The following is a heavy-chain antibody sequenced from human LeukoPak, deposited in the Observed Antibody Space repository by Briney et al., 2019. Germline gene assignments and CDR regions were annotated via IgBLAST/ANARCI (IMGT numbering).Heavy chain of an antibody. CDR1: GYTFTSYA. Sequence: ASVRVSCKASGYTFTSYAMHWVRQAHGQRLEWMGWINAGNGNTKYSQKFQGRVTITRDTSASTAYMELSSLRSEDTAVYYCARDSDSSGYYIFDYWGQGTLVTVSS. D-gene: IGHD3-22*01. CDR3: ARDSDSSGYYIFDY. CDR2: INAGNGNT. V-gene: IGHV1-3*01. J-gene: IGHJ4*02.